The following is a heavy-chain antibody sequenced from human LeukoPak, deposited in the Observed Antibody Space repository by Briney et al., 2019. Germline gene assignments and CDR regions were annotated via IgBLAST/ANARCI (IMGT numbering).Heavy chain of an antibody. D-gene: IGHD4-11*01. CDR1: GYTFTSYA. CDR2: INTNTGNP. CDR3: ARDPRGGYSNLYP. J-gene: IGHJ5*02. Sequence: ASVKVSCKASGYTFTSYAMNWVRQAPGQGLERMGWINTNTGNPTYAQGFTGRFVFSLDTSVNTAYLQISSLKTEDTVVYYCARDPRGGYSNLYPWGQGTLVTVSS. V-gene: IGHV7-4-1*02.